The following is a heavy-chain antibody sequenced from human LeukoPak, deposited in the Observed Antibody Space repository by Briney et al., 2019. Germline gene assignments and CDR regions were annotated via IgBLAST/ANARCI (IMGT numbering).Heavy chain of an antibody. J-gene: IGHJ3*02. CDR1: GFTFSGYA. V-gene: IGHV3-23*01. CDR3: AKDSRAVVGGGAFDI. D-gene: IGHD2-21*01. CDR2: ISAGGAST. Sequence: GGSLRLSCAASGFTFSGYAMSWVRRAPGKGLEWVSAISAGGASTYYADSVKGRFTISRDNSTNTLYLQMNSLRAEDTAVYCCAKDSRAVVGGGAFDIWGQGTIITVSS.